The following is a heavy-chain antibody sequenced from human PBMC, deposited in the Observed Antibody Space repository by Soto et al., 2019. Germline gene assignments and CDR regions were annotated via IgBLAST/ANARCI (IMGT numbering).Heavy chain of an antibody. J-gene: IGHJ4*02. CDR3: ARSPTILVIFAY. CDR2: IYYSGST. Sequence: SETLSLTCTVSGGSISSYYWSWIRQPPGKGLEWIGYIYYSGSTNYNPSLKSRVTISVDTSKNQFSLKLSSVTAADTAVYYCARSPTILVIFAYWGQGTLLTVSS. V-gene: IGHV4-59*01. CDR1: GGSISSYY. D-gene: IGHD2-2*01.